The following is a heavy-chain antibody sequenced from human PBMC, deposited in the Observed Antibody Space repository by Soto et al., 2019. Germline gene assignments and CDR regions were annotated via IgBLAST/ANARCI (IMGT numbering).Heavy chain of an antibody. CDR1: GFTFTKFA. CDR3: ARDRDEILTGYHDY. J-gene: IGHJ4*02. Sequence: GGSLRLSCAASGFTFTKFAMHWVRRAPGKGLEWVAVISYDGSEKYYADSVKGRFTISRDNSKDTLYLQMNSLRAEDTAVYYCARDRDEILTGYHDYWGQGTLVTVSS. CDR2: ISYDGSEK. V-gene: IGHV3-30-3*01. D-gene: IGHD3-9*01.